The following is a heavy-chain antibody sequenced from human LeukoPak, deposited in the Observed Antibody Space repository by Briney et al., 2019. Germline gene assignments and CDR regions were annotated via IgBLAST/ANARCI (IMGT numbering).Heavy chain of an antibody. J-gene: IGHJ4*02. CDR3: ARERRIAVAVDY. Sequence: SETLSLTCTVSGGSISSSSYYWGWIRQPPGEGLEWIGSIYYSGSTYYNPSLKSRVTISVDTSKNQFSLKLSSVTAADTAVYYCARERRIAVAVDYWGQGTLVTVSS. V-gene: IGHV4-39*02. D-gene: IGHD6-19*01. CDR2: IYYSGST. CDR1: GGSISSSSYY.